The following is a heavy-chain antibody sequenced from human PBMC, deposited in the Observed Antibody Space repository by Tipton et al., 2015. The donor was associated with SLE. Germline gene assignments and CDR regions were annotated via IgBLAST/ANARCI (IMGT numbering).Heavy chain of an antibody. D-gene: IGHD1-1*01. Sequence: TLSLTCAVYGGSFSGYYWSWIRQPPGKGLEWIGKINHSGSTNYNPSLESRVTISVDTSKNQFSLRLNSVTAADTAVYYCARNGNWNDLHYYNYYMDVWGKRTTGTVSS. CDR3: ARNGNWNDLHYYNYYMDV. V-gene: IGHV4-34*01. CDR1: GGSFSGYY. J-gene: IGHJ6*03. CDR2: INHSGST.